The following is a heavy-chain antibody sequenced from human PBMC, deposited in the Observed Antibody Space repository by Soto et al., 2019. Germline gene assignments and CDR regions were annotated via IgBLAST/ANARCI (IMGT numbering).Heavy chain of an antibody. CDR3: ARSVAVPGAHIDY. CDR2: VYYTGRT. Sequence: SETLSPTCSVYGASISGSYWSWIRQFTGERREWLGCVYYTGRTNYSPSLRSRVSISVDTSKNEASLRLSSVTAADTAVYFCARSVAVPGAHIDYWGQGTQVTVSS. CDR1: GASISGSY. D-gene: IGHD6-19*01. J-gene: IGHJ4*02. V-gene: IGHV4-59*01.